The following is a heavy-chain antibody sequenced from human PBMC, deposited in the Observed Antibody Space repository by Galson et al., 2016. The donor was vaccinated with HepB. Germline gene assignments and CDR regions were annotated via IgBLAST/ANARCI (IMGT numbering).Heavy chain of an antibody. V-gene: IGHV3-33*01. CDR1: GFTFSSYG. CDR2: IWYDGNNQ. Sequence: SLRLSCAASGFTFSSYGMHWVRQAPGKGLEWVALIWYDGNNQYYADSVKGRFTISRDNSKNTLYLQMNSLRAEDTAVYYCARDNYYYGMDVWGQGTTVTVSS. CDR3: ARDNYYYGMDV. J-gene: IGHJ6*02.